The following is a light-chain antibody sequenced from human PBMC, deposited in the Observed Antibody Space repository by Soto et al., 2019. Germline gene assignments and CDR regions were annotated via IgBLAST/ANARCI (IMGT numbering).Light chain of an antibody. CDR1: QSVSSS. CDR3: HQYYNRPWT. CDR2: GAS. V-gene: IGKV3-15*01. J-gene: IGKJ1*01. Sequence: EIVMTQSPDTLSVSPGERASLACRASQSVSSSLAWYHQKPGQAPRLLIFGASTRATGIPARFSGSGSGTEFTLTISSLQSEDFALYYCHQYYNRPWTFGQGTKVEIK.